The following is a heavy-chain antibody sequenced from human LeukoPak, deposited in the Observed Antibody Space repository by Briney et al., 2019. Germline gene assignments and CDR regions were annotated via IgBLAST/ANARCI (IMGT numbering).Heavy chain of an antibody. J-gene: IGHJ4*02. V-gene: IGHV3-23*01. CDR1: GFTFSSYA. CDR3: AKVEAARPGGHLVG. Sequence: GGSLRLSCAASGFTFSSYAMSWVRQAPGKGLEWVSAISGSGGSTYCADSVKSRFTISRDYSKNTLYLQMNSLRAEDTAVYYCAKVEAARPGGHLVGWGQGTLVTVSS. D-gene: IGHD6-6*01. CDR2: ISGSGGST.